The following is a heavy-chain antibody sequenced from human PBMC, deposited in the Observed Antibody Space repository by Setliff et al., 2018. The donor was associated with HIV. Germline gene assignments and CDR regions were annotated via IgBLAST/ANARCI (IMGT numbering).Heavy chain of an antibody. D-gene: IGHD6-13*01. V-gene: IGHV4-39*01. CDR1: GASISSSPYY. CDR2: ISYSGST. CDR3: ARGVYSSSWYYFDY. J-gene: IGHJ4*02. Sequence: ASETLSLTCSVSGASISSSPYYWAWIRQPPGKGLEWIATISYSGSTHYNLALMSRVTISMDTSRNQFSVKLSSVTAADTAIYYCARGVYSSSWYYFDYWGQGTLVTVSS.